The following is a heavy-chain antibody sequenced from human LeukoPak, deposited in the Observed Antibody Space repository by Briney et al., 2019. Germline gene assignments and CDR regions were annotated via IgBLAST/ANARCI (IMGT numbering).Heavy chain of an antibody. CDR3: ARGGYYYGSGSYHLPLDY. CDR1: GYTFTSYG. CDR2: ISAYNGNT. Sequence: GASVKVSCKASGYTFTSYGISWVRQAPGQGLEWMGWISAYNGNTNYAQKLQGRVTMTTDTSTSTAYMELRGLRSDDTAVYYCARGGYYYGSGSYHLPLDYWGQGTLVTVSS. D-gene: IGHD3-10*01. J-gene: IGHJ4*02. V-gene: IGHV1-18*01.